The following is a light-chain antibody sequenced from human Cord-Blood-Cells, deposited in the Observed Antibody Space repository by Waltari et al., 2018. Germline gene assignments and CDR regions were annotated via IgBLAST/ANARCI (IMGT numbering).Light chain of an antibody. CDR3: SSYTSSSTAVV. V-gene: IGLV2-14*01. J-gene: IGLJ2*01. Sequence: QSALTQPASVSGSPVESITISCTGPSSDVGGYNYVSWYQQHPGKAPKLMIYEVSNRPSGVSNRFSGSKSGNTASLTISGLQAEDEADYYCSSYTSSSTAVVFGGGTKLTVL. CDR1: SSDVGGYNY. CDR2: EVS.